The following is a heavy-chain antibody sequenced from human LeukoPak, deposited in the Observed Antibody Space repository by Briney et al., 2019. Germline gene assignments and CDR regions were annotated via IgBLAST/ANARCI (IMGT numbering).Heavy chain of an antibody. CDR3: ARGDFLGDIVVVPAALDH. CDR2: ISPNSGGT. J-gene: IGHJ4*02. D-gene: IGHD2-2*01. V-gene: IGHV1-2*02. CDR1: GYTFTGYY. Sequence: ASVKVSCKASGYTFTGYYMHWVRQAPGQGLEWMGWISPNSGGTNYAQKFQGRVTMTRDTSISTAYMELSRLRSDDTAVYYCARGDFLGDIVVVPAALDHWGQGTLVTVSS.